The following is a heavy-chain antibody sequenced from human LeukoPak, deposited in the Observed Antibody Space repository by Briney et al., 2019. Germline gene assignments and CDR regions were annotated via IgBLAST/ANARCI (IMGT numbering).Heavy chain of an antibody. J-gene: IGHJ4*02. D-gene: IGHD3-10*01. CDR3: ARDSGMVRGTVDY. Sequence: ASVKVSCKSSGYTFTSYYMYWVRQAPGQGLEWMGVINPSGGSTSYAQKFQGRVTMTRDTSTSTVYMELSSLRSEDTAVYYCARDSGMVRGTVDYWGQGTLVTVSS. V-gene: IGHV1-46*01. CDR2: INPSGGST. CDR1: GYTFTSYY.